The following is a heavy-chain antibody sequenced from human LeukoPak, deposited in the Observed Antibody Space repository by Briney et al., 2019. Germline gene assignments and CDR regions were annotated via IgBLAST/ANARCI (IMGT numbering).Heavy chain of an antibody. D-gene: IGHD3-16*02. Sequence: ASVKVSCKASGYSFTNSAMNWVRQAPGQGLEWMGWIHPSTGNPTYAQGFTGPFVFSLDTSVSTTYLQISSLKAEDTAVYFCARAFQSLGGLSLPDYWGQGTLVTVSS. CDR3: ARAFQSLGGLSLPDY. V-gene: IGHV7-4-1*02. CDR2: IHPSTGNP. CDR1: GYSFTNSA. J-gene: IGHJ4*02.